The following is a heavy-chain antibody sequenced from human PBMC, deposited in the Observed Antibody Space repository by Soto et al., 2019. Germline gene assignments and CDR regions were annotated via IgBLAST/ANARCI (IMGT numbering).Heavy chain of an antibody. V-gene: IGHV1-69*13. Sequence: GASVKVSCKASGGTFSSYAISWVRQAPGQGLEWMGGIIPIFGTANYAQKFQGRVTITADESTSTAYMELSSLRSEDTAVYYCARGSSWSESAAYYYGMDVWGQGTTVTVSS. CDR3: ARGSSWSESAAYYYGMDV. CDR1: GGTFSSYA. J-gene: IGHJ6*02. CDR2: IIPIFGTA. D-gene: IGHD6-13*01.